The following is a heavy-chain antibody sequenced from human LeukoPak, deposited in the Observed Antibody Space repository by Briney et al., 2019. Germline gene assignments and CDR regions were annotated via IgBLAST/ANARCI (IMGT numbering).Heavy chain of an antibody. V-gene: IGHV3-23*01. CDR1: RFTLSSYA. CDR2: ISGSGGST. CDR3: ARSADSSGFPYY. D-gene: IGHD3-22*01. Sequence: GGSLSLSCAASRFTLSSYAMSWVRQAPGKGLEWVSAISGSGGSTYYADSVKGRFTISRDNSKNTLYLQMNSLRAEDTAVYYCARSADSSGFPYYWGEGTLVTVS. J-gene: IGHJ4*02.